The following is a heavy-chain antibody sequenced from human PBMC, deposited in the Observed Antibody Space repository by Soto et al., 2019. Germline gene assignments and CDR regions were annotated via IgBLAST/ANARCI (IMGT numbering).Heavy chain of an antibody. CDR2: ISVSGDNA. CDR3: ARDQLRPGILYSLGVLLPEYGL. Sequence: GSLRLSCAASGFAFSTFAMTWVRQAPGKGLEWVAAISVSGDNAYYADSVKGRFTISRDNSQNSVFLQMSSLRADDTAVYYCARDQLRPGILYSLGVLLPEYGLWGQGTLVTVSS. V-gene: IGHV3-23*01. J-gene: IGHJ4*02. D-gene: IGHD3-22*01. CDR1: GFAFSTFA.